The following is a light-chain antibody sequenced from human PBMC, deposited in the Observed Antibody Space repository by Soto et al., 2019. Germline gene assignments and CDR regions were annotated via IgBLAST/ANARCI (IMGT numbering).Light chain of an antibody. V-gene: IGKV1-33*01. Sequence: DIQMAQSPSSLSASVGDRVTITCQASQNINNYLNWYQQKPGRAPKLLIYDASNLEAGVPSRLKGSCSATYFSVNVSRLQPEDLAAHYCQQYENCPTLAQGTGLEIK. CDR3: QQYENCPT. J-gene: IGKJ5*01. CDR2: DAS. CDR1: QNINNY.